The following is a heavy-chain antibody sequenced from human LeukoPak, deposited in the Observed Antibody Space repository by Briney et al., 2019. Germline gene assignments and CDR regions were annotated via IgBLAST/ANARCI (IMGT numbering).Heavy chain of an antibody. V-gene: IGHV1-46*01. CDR1: GYTFTSHY. CDR2: INPSGGGT. J-gene: IGHJ4*02. Sequence: ASVKVSCKASGYTFTSHYMQWVRLAPGQGLEWMGIINPSGGGTRYTQKFQGRVTMTRDTSTSTVYMELSSLRSEDTAVYYCAREGSGSLPHLDHWGQGTLVTVSS. CDR3: AREGSGSLPHLDH. D-gene: IGHD3-10*01.